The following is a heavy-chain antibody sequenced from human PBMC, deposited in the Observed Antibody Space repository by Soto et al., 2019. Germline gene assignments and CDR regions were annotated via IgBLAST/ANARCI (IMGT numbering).Heavy chain of an antibody. CDR2: IKSKTDGGTT. Sequence: PGGSLRLSCAASGFTFSNAWMSWVRQAPGKGLEWVGRIKSKTDGGTTDYAAPVKGRFTISRDDSKNTLYLQMNSLKTEDTAVYYCTTDGVRRVDILXGQSPSEGNYYYYGMDVWGQGTTVTVSS. V-gene: IGHV3-15*01. D-gene: IGHD3-9*01. CDR3: TTDGVRRVDILXGQSPSEGNYYYYGMDV. CDR1: GFTFSNAW. J-gene: IGHJ6*02.